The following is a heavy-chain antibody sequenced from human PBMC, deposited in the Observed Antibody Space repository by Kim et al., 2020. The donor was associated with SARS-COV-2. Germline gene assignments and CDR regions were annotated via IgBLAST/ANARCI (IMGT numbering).Heavy chain of an antibody. CDR2: INWNGGGT. J-gene: IGHJ4*02. V-gene: IGHV3-20*01. D-gene: IGHD1-26*01. CDR3: ARGFVGEGLFDY. Sequence: GGSLRLSCAASGFIFDDYGMSWVRQVPGKGLEWVSGINWNGGGTAYADSVKGRFTIFRDNAKNSLYLQMNSLRGEDTALYHCARGFVGEGLFDYWGQGTLVAVSS. CDR1: GFIFDDYG.